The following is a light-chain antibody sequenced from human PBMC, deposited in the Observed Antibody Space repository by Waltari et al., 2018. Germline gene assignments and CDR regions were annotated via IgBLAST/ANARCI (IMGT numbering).Light chain of an antibody. J-gene: IGLJ2*01. CDR1: SSDVGGYNY. V-gene: IGLV2-14*01. CDR2: DVS. CDR3: SSYTSSSTL. Sequence: QSALTQPASVSGSPGQSITISCTGTSSDVGGYNYVSWYQQHPGKAPKLIFYDVSNRPSGVSIRFSGSKSGNTASLTISGLQAEDEADYYCSSYTSSSTLFGGGTKLTVL.